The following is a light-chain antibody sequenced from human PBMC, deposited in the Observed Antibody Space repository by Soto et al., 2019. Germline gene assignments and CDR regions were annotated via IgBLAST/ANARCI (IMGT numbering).Light chain of an antibody. J-gene: IGLJ2*01. CDR1: SSNIGAGHD. CDR3: QSYDSSLSVV. V-gene: IGLV1-40*01. CDR2: GNN. Sequence: QPVLTQPPSVSGAPGQRVTISCTGRSSNIGAGHDVHWYQQLPGTAPKLLIYGNNNRPSGVPDRFSGSKSGTSASLAITGLQAEDEADYYCQSYDSSLSVVFGGGTKLTVL.